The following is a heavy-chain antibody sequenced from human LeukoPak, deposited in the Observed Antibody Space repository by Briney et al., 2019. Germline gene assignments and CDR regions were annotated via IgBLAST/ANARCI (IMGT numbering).Heavy chain of an antibody. Sequence: GGSLRLSCAASGFTFSSYAMSWVRQAPGKGLEWVSAISGSGGSTYYADSVKCRFTISRDNSKNTLYLQMNSLRAEDTAVYYCAKPGLRYFDWLLKYWGQGTLVTVSS. CDR3: AKPGLRYFDWLLKY. CDR2: ISGSGGST. J-gene: IGHJ4*02. V-gene: IGHV3-23*01. D-gene: IGHD3-9*01. CDR1: GFTFSSYA.